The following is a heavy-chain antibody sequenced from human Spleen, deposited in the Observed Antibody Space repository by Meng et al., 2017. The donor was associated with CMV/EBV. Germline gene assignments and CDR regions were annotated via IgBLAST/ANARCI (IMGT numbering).Heavy chain of an antibody. CDR2: IIPIFGTA. D-gene: IGHD3-22*01. CDR1: GGTFSSYA. J-gene: IGHJ4*02. Sequence: QVQLVQSGDEGKKQGASVKVFFKASGGTFSSYAISWVRQAPGQGLEWMGGIIPIFGTANYAQKFQGRVTITADESTSTAYMELSSLRSEDTAVYYCAREHYDSSAKRYYFDYWGQGTLVTVSS. V-gene: IGHV1-69*12. CDR3: AREHYDSSAKRYYFDY.